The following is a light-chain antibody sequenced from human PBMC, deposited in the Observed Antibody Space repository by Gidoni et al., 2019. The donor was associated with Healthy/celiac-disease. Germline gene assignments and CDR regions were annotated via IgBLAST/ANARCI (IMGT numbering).Light chain of an antibody. J-gene: IGLJ3*02. CDR2: DVS. CDR3: CSYAGSYTFGV. CDR1: SSDVRGYNY. Sequence: SVLTQPRSASASPGPSVTISCTGTSSDVRGYNYVSWYQHHPGKAPKLMIYDVSKRPAGVPDRFSGSKSGNPASLTISGLQAEDEADYYCCSYAGSYTFGVFGGGTKLTVL. V-gene: IGLV2-11*01.